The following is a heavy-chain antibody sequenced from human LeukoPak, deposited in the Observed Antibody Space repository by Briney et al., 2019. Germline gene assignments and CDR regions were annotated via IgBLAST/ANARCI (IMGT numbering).Heavy chain of an antibody. CDR1: GFTFSNYA. J-gene: IGHJ3*01. D-gene: IGHD4-17*01. CDR2: ITSGGAP. Sequence: GGSLRLSCAASGFTFSNYAVMWVRQAPGQGLEWVSAITSGGAPRYADAVKGRFTISRDNSKNTQYLQMNTLRAKDTAQYFCARDPSGDYIGAFEFWGRGTVVTVSS. V-gene: IGHV3-23*01. CDR3: ARDPSGDYIGAFEF.